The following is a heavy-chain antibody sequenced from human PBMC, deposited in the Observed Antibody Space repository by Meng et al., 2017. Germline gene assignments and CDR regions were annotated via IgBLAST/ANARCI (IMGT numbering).Heavy chain of an antibody. Sequence: GESLKISCKGSGYSFTSYWIGWVRQMPGKGLEWMGIIYPGDSDTRYSPSFQGQVTISADKSISTAYLQWSSLKASDTAMYYCARDSGSYLQLRLDAFDIWGQGTMVTVSS. D-gene: IGHD1-26*01. J-gene: IGHJ3*02. CDR1: GYSFTSYW. CDR3: ARDSGSYLQLRLDAFDI. CDR2: IYPGDSDT. V-gene: IGHV5-51*01.